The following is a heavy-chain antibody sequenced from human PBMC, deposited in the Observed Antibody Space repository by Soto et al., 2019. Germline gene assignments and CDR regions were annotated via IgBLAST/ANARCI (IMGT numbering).Heavy chain of an antibody. CDR2: VSNTATP. Sequence: PXXTLSLPFTVSGASIINYYWACILQSPGGGLESIGYVSNTATPTYNPSLKNRVTISVDASKSQFYLKLRSVTAADTAVYYCARGMAEEQIFYYFDYWGQGALVTVSS. D-gene: IGHD3-9*01. CDR3: ARGMAEEQIFYYFDY. CDR1: GASIINYY. J-gene: IGHJ4*02. V-gene: IGHV4-59*01.